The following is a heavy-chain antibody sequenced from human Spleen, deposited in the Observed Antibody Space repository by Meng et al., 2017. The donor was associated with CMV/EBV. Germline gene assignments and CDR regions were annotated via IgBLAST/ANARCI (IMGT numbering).Heavy chain of an antibody. Sequence: SETLSLTCAVYGGSFSAYYWSWIRQTPGKGLEWIGEINHSGSTNYNPSLKSRVTISVDTSKNQFSLKLSSVTAADTAVYYCARGYYYGMDVWGQGTTVTVSS. CDR3: ARGYYYGMDV. CDR1: GGSFSAYY. J-gene: IGHJ6*02. CDR2: INHSGST. V-gene: IGHV4-34*01.